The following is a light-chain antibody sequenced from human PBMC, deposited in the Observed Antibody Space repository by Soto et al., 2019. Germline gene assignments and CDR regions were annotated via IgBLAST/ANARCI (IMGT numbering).Light chain of an antibody. J-gene: IGLJ2*01. Sequence: QSALTQPASVSRSPGQSITISCTGTSSDVGGYNYVSWYQQHPGKAPELMIFDVSNRPSGVSNRFSGSKSANTASLTISGLQAEDEADYYCSSYSSSSSVVFGGGTQLTVL. CDR2: DVS. CDR3: SSYSSSSSVV. CDR1: SSDVGGYNY. V-gene: IGLV2-14*03.